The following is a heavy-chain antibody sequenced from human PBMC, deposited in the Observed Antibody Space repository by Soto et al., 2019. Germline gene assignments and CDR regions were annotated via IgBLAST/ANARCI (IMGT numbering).Heavy chain of an antibody. CDR1: GVSISDTSYY. V-gene: IGHV4-39*01. J-gene: IGHJ4*02. Sequence: SETLSLTCNVSGVSISDTSYYWGWIRQPPGKGLEWIGTIYFNGNTFHNPSLKSRLTISVDTSKNQISLRLTSVTAADTAVYYCARQGSYWGQGTLVTVSS. CDR2: IYFNGNT. CDR3: ARQGSY.